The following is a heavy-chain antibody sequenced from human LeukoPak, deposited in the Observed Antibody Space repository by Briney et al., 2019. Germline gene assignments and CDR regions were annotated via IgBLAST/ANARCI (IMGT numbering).Heavy chain of an antibody. CDR1: GYFISSGYY. Sequence: SETLSLTCNVSGYFISSGYYWGWIRQPPGKALEWIGTTFHSGSPNFSPSLKHRVTISSDTSKNQFSLKLSSVTAADTALYYCARDAGGDFDYWGQGTLVTVSS. CDR3: ARDAGGDFDY. CDR2: TFHSGSP. V-gene: IGHV4-38-2*02. D-gene: IGHD2-21*01. J-gene: IGHJ4*02.